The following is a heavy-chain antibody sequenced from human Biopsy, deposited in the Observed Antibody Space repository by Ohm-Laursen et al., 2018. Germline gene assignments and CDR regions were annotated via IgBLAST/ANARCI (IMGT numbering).Heavy chain of an antibody. J-gene: IGHJ5*02. CDR1: GAPVKTSGYF. V-gene: IGHV4-31*03. CDR2: IYYSGTT. Sequence: TLSLTCSVSGAPVKTSGYFWAWIRQRPGKGLEWIGYIYYSGTTSFNPSLKSRVTMSVDTSANHFSLKLNSVTAADTALYYCARSPASTWTGYFKSWGQGSLVTVSS. D-gene: IGHD6-13*01. CDR3: ARSPASTWTGYFKS.